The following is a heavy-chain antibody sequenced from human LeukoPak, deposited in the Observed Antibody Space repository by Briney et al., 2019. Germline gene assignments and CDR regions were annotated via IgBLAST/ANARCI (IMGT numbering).Heavy chain of an antibody. CDR3: ARGGVAAAGRPRGAFDI. CDR1: GYTFTSYY. CDR2: INPSGGST. Sequence: ASVKVSCKASGYTFTSYYMHWVRQAPGQGLEWMGIINPSGGSTSYAQKFQGRVPMTRDTSTSTVYMELSSLRSEDTAVYYCARGGVAAAGRPRGAFDIWGQGTMVTVSS. D-gene: IGHD6-13*01. V-gene: IGHV1-46*01. J-gene: IGHJ3*02.